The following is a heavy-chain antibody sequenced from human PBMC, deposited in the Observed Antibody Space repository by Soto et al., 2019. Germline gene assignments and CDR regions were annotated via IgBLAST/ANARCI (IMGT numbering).Heavy chain of an antibody. J-gene: IGHJ4*02. Sequence: GGSLRLSCAASGFTFSSHWMHWVRQAPGRGLLWVARIKGDGSSTAYADSVKGRFTISRDNAKNTVQLQMNSLRLEDTAVYYCVRDGVGAPPFDYWGQGALVTV. CDR3: VRDGVGAPPFDY. CDR1: GFTFSSHW. D-gene: IGHD1-26*01. V-gene: IGHV3-74*01. CDR2: IKGDGSST.